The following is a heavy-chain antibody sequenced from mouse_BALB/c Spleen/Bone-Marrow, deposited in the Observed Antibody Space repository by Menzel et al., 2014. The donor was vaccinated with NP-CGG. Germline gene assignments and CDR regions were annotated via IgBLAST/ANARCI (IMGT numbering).Heavy chain of an antibody. CDR3: ARDDYAY. D-gene: IGHD2-4*01. J-gene: IGHJ3*01. CDR2: IYPGNVNT. CDR1: GYTFTSYY. V-gene: IGHV1S56*01. Sequence: VKLMESGPELVKPGASVRISCKASGYTFTSYYIHWVKQRPGQGLEWIGWIYPGNVNTKYNEKFKGKATLTADKSSSTAYMQLSSLTSEDSAVYFCARDDYAYWGQGTLATVSA.